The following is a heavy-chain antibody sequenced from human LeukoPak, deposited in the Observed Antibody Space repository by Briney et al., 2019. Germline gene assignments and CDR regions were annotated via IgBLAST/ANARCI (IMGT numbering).Heavy chain of an antibody. CDR2: IYTSGST. Sequence: SETLSLTCTVSGGSISSYYWSWIRQPPGKGLEWIGYIYTSGSTNYNPSLKSRVTISVDTSKNQFSLKLSSVTAADMAVYYCARHLPEDSSGAYYYYYYMDVWGKGTTVTVSS. J-gene: IGHJ6*03. CDR1: GGSISSYY. V-gene: IGHV4-4*09. D-gene: IGHD3-22*01. CDR3: ARHLPEDSSGAYYYYYYMDV.